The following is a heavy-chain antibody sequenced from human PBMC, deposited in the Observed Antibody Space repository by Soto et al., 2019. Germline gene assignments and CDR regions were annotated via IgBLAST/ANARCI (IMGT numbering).Heavy chain of an antibody. J-gene: IGHJ6*02. CDR2: ISGSGGST. CDR3: ARLGEGNYYDSSGYSYYYGMDV. Sequence: GSLRLSCAASGFTLSSYAMSWVRQAPGKGLEWVSAISGSGGSTYYADSVKGRFTISRDNSKNTLYLQMNSLRAEDTAVYYCARLGEGNYYDSSGYSYYYGMDVWGQGTTVTVSS. CDR1: GFTLSSYA. V-gene: IGHV3-23*01. D-gene: IGHD3-22*01.